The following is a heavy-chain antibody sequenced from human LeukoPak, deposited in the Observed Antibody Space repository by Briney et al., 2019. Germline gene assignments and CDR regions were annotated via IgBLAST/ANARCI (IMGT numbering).Heavy chain of an antibody. CDR1: GFTFSSYE. J-gene: IGHJ6*03. V-gene: IGHV3-48*03. Sequence: QPGGSLRLSCAASGFTFSSYEMNWVSQAPGKGLEWVSYISSSGSTIYYADSVKGRFTISRDNAKNSLYLQMNSLRAEDTAVYYCARVNLPRYYYYYYMDVWGKGTTVTVSS. CDR2: ISSSGSTI. CDR3: ARVNLPRYYYYYYMDV.